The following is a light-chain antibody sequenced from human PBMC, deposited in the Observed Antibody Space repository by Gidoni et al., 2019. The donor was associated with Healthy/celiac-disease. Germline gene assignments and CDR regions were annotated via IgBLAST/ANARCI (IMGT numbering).Light chain of an antibody. CDR3: QQDGSSPRT. CDR1: QSVSSSY. Sequence: EVVLTQSPGTLSLSPGERATLSCRASQSVSSSYLAWYQQKPGQAPRLLIYGASSRATGTPDRFSGSGAGTDFTLTISRLEPEDVAVYYCQQDGSSPRTFGQGTKLEIK. J-gene: IGKJ2*01. V-gene: IGKV3-20*01. CDR2: GAS.